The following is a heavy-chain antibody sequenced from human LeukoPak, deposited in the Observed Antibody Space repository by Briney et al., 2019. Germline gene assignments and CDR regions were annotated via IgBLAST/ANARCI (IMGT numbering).Heavy chain of an antibody. J-gene: IGHJ4*02. CDR2: ISAYNGNT. CDR1: GYTFTSYG. CDR3: ARMVRGGEFDY. V-gene: IGHV1-18*01. D-gene: IGHD3-10*01. Sequence: ASVKVSCKASGYTFTSYGISWVRQAPGQVLEWMGWISAYNGNTNYAQKLQGRVTMTTDTSTSTAYMGLRSLRSDDTAVYYCARMVRGGEFDYWGQGTLVTVSS.